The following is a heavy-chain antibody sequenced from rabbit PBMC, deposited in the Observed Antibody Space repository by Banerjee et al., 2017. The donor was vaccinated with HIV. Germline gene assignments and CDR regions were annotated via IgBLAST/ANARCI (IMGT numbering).Heavy chain of an antibody. CDR3: ARHDYTNAYAE. Sequence: QSLEESGGDLVKPGASLTLTCTASGFSFSSSNWICWVRQAPGKGLEWIACIYAGSSGSTYYASWAKGRFTISKTSSTTVTLQMTSLTAADTATYFCARHDYTNAYAEWGPGTLVTVS. V-gene: IGHV1S40*01. CDR2: IYAGSSGST. CDR1: GFSFSSSNW. J-gene: IGHJ4*01. D-gene: IGHD6-1*01.